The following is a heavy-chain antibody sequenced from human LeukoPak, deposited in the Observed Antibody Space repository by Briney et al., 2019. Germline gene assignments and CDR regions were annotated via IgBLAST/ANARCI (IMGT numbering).Heavy chain of an antibody. CDR1: GFIFSIYW. CDR2: INGEGSST. Sequence: GLSLRLSCAVSGFIFSIYWLLWVRQAPGKGLVWVARINGEGSSTIYADTVKGRFTISRDNSKNTLYLQTSSLRAEDTAVYYCARASTTVPNLLDHWGRGTLVTVSS. D-gene: IGHD4-17*01. J-gene: IGHJ4*02. CDR3: ARASTTVPNLLDH. V-gene: IGHV3-74*01.